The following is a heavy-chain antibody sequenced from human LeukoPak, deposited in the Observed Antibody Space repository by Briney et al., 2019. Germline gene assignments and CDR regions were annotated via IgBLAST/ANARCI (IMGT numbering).Heavy chain of an antibody. V-gene: IGHV3-7*01. CDR3: ARDYYDSSGYQYYFDY. J-gene: IGHJ4*02. CDR2: IKQDGSEK. CDR1: GFTFSSYW. D-gene: IGHD3-22*01. Sequence: GGSQRLSCAASGFTFSSYWMSWVRQAPGKGREWVANIKQDGSEKYYVNSVKGRFTISRDNAKNSLYLQMNSLRAEPTAVYYCARDYYDSSGYQYYFDYWGQGTLVTVSS.